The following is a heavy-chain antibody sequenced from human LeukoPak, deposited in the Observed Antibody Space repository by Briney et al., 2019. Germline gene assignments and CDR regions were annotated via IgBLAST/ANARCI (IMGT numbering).Heavy chain of an antibody. Sequence: QAGGSLRLSCTASGFIFSSYGMHWVRQPPGKGLEWVAVVWYDGTTKYYADSVKGRFTISRDNSRNTLYLQMDSLRGEDTAVYFCVRDWNPRSLFPDHWGQGTLVTVSS. CDR3: VRDWNPRSLFPDH. J-gene: IGHJ4*02. CDR1: GFIFSSYG. D-gene: IGHD2-21*01. V-gene: IGHV3-33*01. CDR2: VWYDGTTK.